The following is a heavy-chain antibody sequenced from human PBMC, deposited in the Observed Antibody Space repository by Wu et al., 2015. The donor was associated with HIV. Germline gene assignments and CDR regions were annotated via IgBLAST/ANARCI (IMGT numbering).Heavy chain of an antibody. D-gene: IGHD3-9*01. CDR3: ARGLRDILTGYYSAFEY. CDR1: GGGFNSYA. V-gene: IGHV1-69*05. Sequence: QVQLVQSEAEVKKPGSSVKVSCKTSGGGFNSYAISWVRQAPGQGLEWMGGVIPVIGTPNYAQKFQGRVTLTSDESTTTAYMEVNNLTSEDTAVYYCARGLRDILTGYYSAFEYWGQGSLVTVS. J-gene: IGHJ4*02. CDR2: VIPVIGTP.